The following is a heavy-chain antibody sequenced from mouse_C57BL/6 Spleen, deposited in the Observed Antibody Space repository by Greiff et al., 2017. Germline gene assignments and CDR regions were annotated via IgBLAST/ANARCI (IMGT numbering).Heavy chain of an antibody. V-gene: IGHV1-64*01. CDR3: ARSGYYGSSYWYFDV. D-gene: IGHD1-1*01. CDR2: IHPNSGST. CDR1: GYTFTSYW. Sequence: QVHVKQSGAELVKPGASVKLSCKASGYTFTSYWMHWVKQRPGQGLEWIGMIHPNSGSTNYNEKFKSKATLTVDKSSSTAYMQLSSLTSEDSAVYYCARSGYYGSSYWYFDVWGTGTTVTVSS. J-gene: IGHJ1*03.